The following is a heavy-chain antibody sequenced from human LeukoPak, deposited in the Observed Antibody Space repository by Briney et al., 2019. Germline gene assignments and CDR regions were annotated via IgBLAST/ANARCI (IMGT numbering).Heavy chain of an antibody. J-gene: IGHJ4*02. CDR3: ARAYYYSSGYYPLGY. CDR2: INPSGGRT. D-gene: IGHD3-22*01. CDR1: GYSFAGYY. V-gene: IGHV1-46*01. Sequence: RASVKVSCKASGYSFAGYYMHWVRQAPGQGLEWMGIINPSGGRTSYAQKFQGRVTMTRDMSTSTLYMEPSSLRSEDTAVYYCARAYYYSSGYYPLGYWGQGTLVTVSS.